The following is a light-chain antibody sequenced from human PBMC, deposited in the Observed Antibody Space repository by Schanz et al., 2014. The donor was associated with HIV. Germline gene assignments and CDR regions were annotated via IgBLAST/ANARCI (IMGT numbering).Light chain of an antibody. Sequence: QSALTQPASVSGSPGQSITISCTGTSSDVGTYNLVSWYQQHPGKAPRLMIYEVTKRPSGVSNRFSGSKSGNTASLTISGLQTEDEADYYCAAWDDSLNGPVFGTGTKLTVL. V-gene: IGLV2-14*02. J-gene: IGLJ1*01. CDR2: EVT. CDR3: AAWDDSLNGPV. CDR1: SSDVGTYNL.